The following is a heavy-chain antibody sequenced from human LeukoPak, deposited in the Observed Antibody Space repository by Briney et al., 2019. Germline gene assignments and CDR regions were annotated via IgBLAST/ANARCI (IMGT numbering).Heavy chain of an antibody. V-gene: IGHV1-2*02. CDR1: GYTFTGYY. CDR3: ARPLGEVTATYYYYGMDV. CDR2: MNPESGGT. D-gene: IGHD2-21*02. J-gene: IGHJ6*02. Sequence: ASVKVSCKASGYTFTGYYMHWVRQAPGQGLEWMGWMNPESGGTNYAQQFQGRVTMTRDTSITTAYMELSSLRSDDTAVYYCARPLGEVTATYYYYGMDVWGQGTTVTVSS.